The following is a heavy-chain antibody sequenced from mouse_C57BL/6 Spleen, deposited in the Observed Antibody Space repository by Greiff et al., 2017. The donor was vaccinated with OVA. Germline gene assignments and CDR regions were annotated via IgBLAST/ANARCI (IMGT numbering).Heavy chain of an antibody. J-gene: IGHJ2*01. D-gene: IGHD2-2*01. CDR1: GYSITSGYD. CDR3: ARGHYGYDYFDY. V-gene: IGHV3-1*01. CDR2: ISYSGST. Sequence: EVMLVESGPGMVKPSQSLSLTCTVTGYSITSGYDWHWIRHFPGNKLEWMGYISYSGSTNYNPSLKSRISITHDTSKNHFFLKLNSVTTEDTATYYCARGHYGYDYFDYWGQGTTLTVSS.